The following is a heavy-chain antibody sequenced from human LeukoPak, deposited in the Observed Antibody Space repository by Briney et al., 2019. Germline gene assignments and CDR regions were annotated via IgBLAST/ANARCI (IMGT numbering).Heavy chain of an antibody. CDR1: GYSFDSYW. J-gene: IGHJ4*02. Sequence: RGESLKISCKGSGYSFDSYWIGWVRQMPGKGLEWMGIIYPGDSDTRYSPSFQGQVTISADKSISTAYLQWSSLKAADTAIYYCARRRDGYPGHFDYWGQGTLVTVSS. D-gene: IGHD5-24*01. V-gene: IGHV5-51*01. CDR2: IYPGDSDT. CDR3: ARRRDGYPGHFDY.